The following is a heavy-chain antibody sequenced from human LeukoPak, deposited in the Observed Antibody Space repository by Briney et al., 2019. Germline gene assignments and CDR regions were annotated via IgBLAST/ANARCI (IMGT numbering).Heavy chain of an antibody. V-gene: IGHV3-15*07. CDR2: IKSKTDGGAT. CDR3: TTAWATVTAFDY. CDR1: GFTFSNAW. D-gene: IGHD4-17*01. J-gene: IGHJ4*02. Sequence: GGSLRLSCAAPGFTFSNAWMNWVRQAPGKGLEWVGRIKSKTDGGATDYAAPVKGRFTISRDDSKNTLYLQMNSLKTEDTAVYYCTTAWATVTAFDYWGQGTLVTVSS.